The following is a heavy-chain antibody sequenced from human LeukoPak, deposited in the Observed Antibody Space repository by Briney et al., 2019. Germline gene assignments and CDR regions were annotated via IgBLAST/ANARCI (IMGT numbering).Heavy chain of an antibody. Sequence: SETLSLTCTVSGGSISSSSYYWGWIRQPPGKGLEWIGSIYYSGSTYYNPALKSRVTISVDTSKNQFSLKLSSVTAADTAVYYCASVFWYYYMDVWGKGTTVTISS. J-gene: IGHJ6*03. V-gene: IGHV4-39*01. CDR1: GGSISSSSYY. CDR3: ASVFWYYYMDV. D-gene: IGHD2/OR15-2a*01. CDR2: IYYSGST.